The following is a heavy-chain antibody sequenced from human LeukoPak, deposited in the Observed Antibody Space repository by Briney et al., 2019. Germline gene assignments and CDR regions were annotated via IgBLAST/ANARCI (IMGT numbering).Heavy chain of an antibody. D-gene: IGHD3-22*01. CDR1: GFIFSTYW. CDR2: INWNGGST. J-gene: IGHJ4*02. Sequence: GGSLRLSCAASGFIFSTYWMSWVRQAPGKGLEWVSGINWNGGSTGYADSVKGRFTISRDNAKNSLYLQMNSLRAEDTALYYCARSDYDSSGYYYGCFDYWGQGTLVTVSS. V-gene: IGHV3-20*04. CDR3: ARSDYDSSGYYYGCFDY.